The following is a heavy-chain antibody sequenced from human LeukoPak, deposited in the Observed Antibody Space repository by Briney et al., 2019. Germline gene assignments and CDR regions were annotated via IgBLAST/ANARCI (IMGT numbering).Heavy chain of an antibody. J-gene: IGHJ2*01. D-gene: IGHD2-15*01. V-gene: IGHV4-30-4*01. CDR1: GGSISSGDYY. Sequence: SETLSLTCTVSGGSISSGDYYWSWIRQPPGKGLEWIGYIYYSGSTYYNPSLKSRVTISVDTSKNQFSLKLSSVTAADTAVYYCARGGKAAVRFDLWGRGTLVTVS. CDR3: ARGGKAAVRFDL. CDR2: IYYSGST.